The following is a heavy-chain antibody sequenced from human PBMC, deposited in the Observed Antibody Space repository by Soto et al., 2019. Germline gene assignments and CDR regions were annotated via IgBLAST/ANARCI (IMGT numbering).Heavy chain of an antibody. CDR3: AMVDVYVTPSPQDV. D-gene: IGHD2-8*01. J-gene: IGHJ6*01. CDR1: WYTFTRYG. CDR2: INTYNGNT. Sequence: SVKVSCKASWYTFTRYGVGWARQAPGEGLERMGLINTYNGNTNYAQNVQGRVTRTTDTSTSTAYVELRSLRSNATAIYYCAMVDVYVTPSPQDVRTQGTTVPVSS. V-gene: IGHV1-18*01.